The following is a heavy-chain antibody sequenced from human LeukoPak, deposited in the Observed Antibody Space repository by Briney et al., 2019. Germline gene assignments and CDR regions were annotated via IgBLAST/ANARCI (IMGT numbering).Heavy chain of an antibody. Sequence: PSEALSLTCTVSGGSISSYYWSWIRHPPGKGREGMGCIYYSGSTNYNPSLKSRVTISVDTSKNQFSLKQSSVTAADTAVYYCARVVFGVVITSNWFDTWGQGTLVTVSS. CDR3: ARVVFGVVITSNWFDT. J-gene: IGHJ5*02. D-gene: IGHD3-3*01. CDR2: IYYSGST. V-gene: IGHV4-59*01. CDR1: GGSISSYY.